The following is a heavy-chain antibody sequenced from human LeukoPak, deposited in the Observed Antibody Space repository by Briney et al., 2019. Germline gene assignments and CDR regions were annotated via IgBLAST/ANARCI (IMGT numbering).Heavy chain of an antibody. Sequence: SETLSLTCTVSGSSISSYYWTWVRQPPGRGLEWIGYIYYRGSTTYNPSLKSRVTISVDTSESQFSLKLSSVTAADTAVYYCARTGYQGGYWGQGILVTVSS. V-gene: IGHV4-59*01. CDR3: ARTGYQGGY. CDR1: GSSISSYY. J-gene: IGHJ4*02. CDR2: IYYRGST. D-gene: IGHD2-2*01.